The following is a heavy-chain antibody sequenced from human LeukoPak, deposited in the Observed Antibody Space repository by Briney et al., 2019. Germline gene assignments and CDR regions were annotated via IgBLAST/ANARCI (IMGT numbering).Heavy chain of an antibody. Sequence: ASVKVSCKVSGYTLTELSMHWVRQAPGKGLEWMGGFDPEDGETIYAQKFQGRVTMTEDTSTDTAYMELSSLRSEDTAVYYCATAWSSSLLFDYWGQGTLVPVSS. CDR3: ATAWSSSLLFDY. CDR1: GYTLTELS. CDR2: FDPEDGET. V-gene: IGHV1-24*01. D-gene: IGHD6-13*01. J-gene: IGHJ4*02.